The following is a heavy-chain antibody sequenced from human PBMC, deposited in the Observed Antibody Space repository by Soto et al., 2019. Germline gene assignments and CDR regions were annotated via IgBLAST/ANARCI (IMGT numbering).Heavy chain of an antibody. Sequence: QVQLVESGGGVVQPGKSLRLSCAASGFTFITYGMHWVRQAPGKGLEWVAVIWYDGSNKYHGDSLKGRFTISRDNSKNTLHLQTNTLRAEDTAVYYCGRDGELEYTAVVDSWGQGTLVTVSS. D-gene: IGHD5-18*01. CDR2: IWYDGSNK. J-gene: IGHJ4*02. CDR3: GRDGELEYTAVVDS. CDR1: GFTFITYG. V-gene: IGHV3-33*01.